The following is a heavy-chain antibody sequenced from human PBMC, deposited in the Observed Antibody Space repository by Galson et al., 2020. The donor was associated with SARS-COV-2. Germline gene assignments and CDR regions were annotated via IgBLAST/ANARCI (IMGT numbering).Heavy chain of an antibody. Sequence: TGGSLRLSCAASGFTFSSYAMSWVRQAPGKGLEWVSGISGSGGSTFYADSVKGRFTISRDNSKNTLYLQMTSLRAEDTAVYYCAKRSDFWSGYGGYGMDVWGQGTTVTVSS. V-gene: IGHV3-23*01. CDR3: AKRSDFWSGYGGYGMDV. CDR2: ISGSGGST. J-gene: IGHJ6*02. CDR1: GFTFSSYA. D-gene: IGHD3-3*01.